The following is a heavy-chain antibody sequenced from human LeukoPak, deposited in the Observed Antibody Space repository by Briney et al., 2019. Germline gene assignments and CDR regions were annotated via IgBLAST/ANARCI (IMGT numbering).Heavy chain of an antibody. CDR2: ISPSGGIT. CDR3: AKGLISGGISH. D-gene: IGHD3-16*01. V-gene: IGHV3-23*01. CDR1: GFTFNSHA. J-gene: IGHJ4*02. Sequence: PGGSLRLSCAASGFTFNSHAMNWVRQAPRKGLEWVSVISPSGGITYYAESVKGRFTVSRDNSKNTLYLQMNSLRAEDTAVYYCAKGLISGGISHWGQGTLVTVSS.